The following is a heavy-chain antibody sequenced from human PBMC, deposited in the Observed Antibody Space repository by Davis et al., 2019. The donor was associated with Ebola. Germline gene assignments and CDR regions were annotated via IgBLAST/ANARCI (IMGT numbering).Heavy chain of an antibody. J-gene: IGHJ6*04. CDR3: ARDDYDFWGGYSPVYYYGMDV. Sequence: GESLKISCAASGFTFSRYSMNWVRQAPGKGLEWVSSISGNSYYIYYADSLKGRFTISRDNAKNSLYLQMNSLRAEDTAVYYCARDDYDFWGGYSPVYYYGMDVWGKGTTVTVSS. CDR2: ISGNSYYI. D-gene: IGHD3-3*01. V-gene: IGHV3-21*01. CDR1: GFTFSRYS.